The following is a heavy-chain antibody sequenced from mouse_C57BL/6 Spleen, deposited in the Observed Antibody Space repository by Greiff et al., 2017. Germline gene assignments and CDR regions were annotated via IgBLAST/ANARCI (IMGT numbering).Heavy chain of an antibody. Sequence: VQLQQPGAELVKPGASVKMSCKASGYTFTSYWITWVKQRPGQGLEWIGDIYPGSGSTNYNEKFKSKATLTVDTSSSTAYMQLSSLTSEDSAVYYCARRGYDYDEGYYFDYWGQGTTLTVSS. D-gene: IGHD2-4*01. CDR3: ARRGYDYDEGYYFDY. CDR1: GYTFTSYW. V-gene: IGHV1-55*01. J-gene: IGHJ2*01. CDR2: IYPGSGST.